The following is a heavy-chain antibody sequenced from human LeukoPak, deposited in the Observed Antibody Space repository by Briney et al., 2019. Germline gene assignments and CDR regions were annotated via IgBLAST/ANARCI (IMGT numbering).Heavy chain of an antibody. CDR3: ARVPIPQYYYDSSGYYYDY. D-gene: IGHD3-22*01. V-gene: IGHV1-2*02. CDR2: INPNSGGT. Sequence: GASVKVSCKASGYTFTGYYMHWVRQAPGQGLEWMGWINPNSGGTNYAQKFQGRVTMTRDTSISTAYMELSRLRSDDTAVYYCARVPIPQYYYDSSGYYYDYWGQGTLVTVSS. J-gene: IGHJ4*02. CDR1: GYTFTGYY.